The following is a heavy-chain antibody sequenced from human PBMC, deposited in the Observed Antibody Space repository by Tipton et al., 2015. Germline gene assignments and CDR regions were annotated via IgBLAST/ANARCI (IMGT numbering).Heavy chain of an antibody. J-gene: IGHJ6*02. CDR2: ISYSGST. CDR1: SDSISKYY. D-gene: IGHD3-3*01. CDR3: ARDLEHGMDV. Sequence: TLSLTCSVSSDSISKYYWSWIRQPPGKELQWIGYISYSGSTHYNPSLKRRVTISVDTSKNEFSLKLRSVTAADTAVYYCARDLEHGMDVWGQGTTVTVSS. V-gene: IGHV4-59*01.